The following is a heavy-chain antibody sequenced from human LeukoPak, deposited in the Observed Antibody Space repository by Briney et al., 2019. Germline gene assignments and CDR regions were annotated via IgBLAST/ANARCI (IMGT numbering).Heavy chain of an antibody. D-gene: IGHD5-24*01. CDR1: GYTFTSYG. V-gene: IGHV1-18*01. J-gene: IGHJ4*02. CDR2: IGAYNGNT. Sequence: GASVKVSCKASGYTFTSYGISWVRQAPGQGLEWMGWIGAYNGNTNYAQKYQGRVTMTTDTSTSTAYMELRSLRSDDTAMYYCARDGDGYTSANFDYWGQGTLVTVSS. CDR3: ARDGDGYTSANFDY.